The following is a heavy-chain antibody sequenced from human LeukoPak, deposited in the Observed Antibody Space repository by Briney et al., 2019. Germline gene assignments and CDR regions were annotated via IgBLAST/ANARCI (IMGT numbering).Heavy chain of an antibody. CDR1: GYTFTGYY. D-gene: IGHD3-3*01. CDR2: ISAYNGNT. CDR3: ARARTIFGVVNFDY. V-gene: IGHV1-18*04. J-gene: IGHJ4*02. Sequence: ASVKVSCKASGYTFTGYYMHWVRQAPGQGLEWMGWISAYNGNTNYAQKLQGRVTMTTDTSTSTAYMELRSLRSDDTAVYYCARARTIFGVVNFDYWGQGTLVTVSS.